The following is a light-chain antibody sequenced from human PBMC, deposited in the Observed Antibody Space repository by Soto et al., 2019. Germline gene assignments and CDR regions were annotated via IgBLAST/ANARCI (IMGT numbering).Light chain of an antibody. CDR1: SSDLGGYNY. J-gene: IGLJ1*01. V-gene: IGLV2-14*01. CDR2: EVS. Sequence: QSVLTQPASVSGSPGQSITISCTGPSSDLGGYNYVSWYQQHPGKAPKLMIYEVSNRPSGVSNRFSGSKSGNTASLTISGLQAEDEADYYCSSYTSSSSAYVFGTGTKLTVL. CDR3: SSYTSSSSAYV.